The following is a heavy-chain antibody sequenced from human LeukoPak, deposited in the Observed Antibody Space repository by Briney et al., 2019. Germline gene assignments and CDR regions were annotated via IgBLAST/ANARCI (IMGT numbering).Heavy chain of an antibody. D-gene: IGHD7-27*01. V-gene: IGHV3-23*01. CDR3: AKDLASGVSRYYYYYMDV. Sequence: GGSLRLSCAASGFTFSSYAMSWVRQAPGKGLEWVSSITSSSSYIYYADSVKGRFTISRDNSKNTLYLQMNSLRAEDTAVYYCAKDLASGVSRYYYYYMDVWGKGTTVTISS. J-gene: IGHJ6*03. CDR2: ITSSSSYI. CDR1: GFTFSSYA.